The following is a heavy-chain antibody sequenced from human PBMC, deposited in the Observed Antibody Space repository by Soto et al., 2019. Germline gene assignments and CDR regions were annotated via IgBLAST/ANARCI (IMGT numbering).Heavy chain of an antibody. CDR2: ISDDGSSK. V-gene: IGHV3-30-3*01. Sequence: QVQLVESGGGVVQPGRSLRLSCAASGFIFSSYAMHWVRQAPGKGLERVALISDDGSSKYYADSVKGRFTISRDNSKNTLVLQMNRLSAADTAVYYCTRADLTVTMSVFDPLGEGTLVTVSS. CDR3: TRADLTVTMSVFDP. CDR1: GFIFSSYA. D-gene: IGHD4-17*01. J-gene: IGHJ5*02.